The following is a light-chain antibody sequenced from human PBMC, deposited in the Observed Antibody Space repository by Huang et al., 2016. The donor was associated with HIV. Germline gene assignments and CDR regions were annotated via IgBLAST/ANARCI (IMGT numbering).Light chain of an antibody. CDR2: WAS. CDR3: QQYYSSPQT. V-gene: IGKV4-1*01. CDR1: PSVYSISTRKDY. Sequence: DIIMTQSPDSLAVSLGERATLNCSSSPSVYSISTRKDYMAWFQQKPGQPPRLLLLWASTREAGVPDRFTGSGSGTHFTLTIASLEAEDAAIYYCQQYYSSPQTFGQGTRVEVK. J-gene: IGKJ1*01.